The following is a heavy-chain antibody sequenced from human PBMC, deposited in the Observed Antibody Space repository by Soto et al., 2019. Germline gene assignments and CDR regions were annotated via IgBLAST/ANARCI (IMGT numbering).Heavy chain of an antibody. CDR3: ARVGLPYYYYDGMDV. V-gene: IGHV1-69*01. J-gene: IGHJ6*02. CDR1: GGTFSSYA. CDR2: IIPIFGTA. D-gene: IGHD4-17*01. Sequence: QVQLVQSGAEVKKPGSSVKVSCKASGGTFSSYAISWVRQAPGQGLEWMGGIIPIFGTANYEQKYQGRVTITADESTSTAYMELSSLRSEDTAVYYWARVGLPYYYYDGMDVWGQGTTVTVSS.